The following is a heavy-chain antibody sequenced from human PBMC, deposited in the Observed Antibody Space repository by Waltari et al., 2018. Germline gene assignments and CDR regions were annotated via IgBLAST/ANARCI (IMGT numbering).Heavy chain of an antibody. V-gene: IGHV4-59*01. CDR3: AKESVNAGFDY. Sequence: VQLQESGPGLVTPSETLSLTCTVSGGSISSYYWSWIRQPPGKGLEWIGYIYYRGSTNYNPSLKSRVTISVDTSKNQFSLKLSSVTAADTAVYYCAKESVNAGFDYWGQGTLVIVSP. CDR1: GGSISSYY. CDR2: IYYRGST. J-gene: IGHJ4*02.